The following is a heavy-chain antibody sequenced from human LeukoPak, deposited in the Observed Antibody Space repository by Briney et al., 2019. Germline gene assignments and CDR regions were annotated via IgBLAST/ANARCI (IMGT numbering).Heavy chain of an antibody. CDR1: GFTFSNAW. CDR3: VAGWYFDI. Sequence: GGSLRLSCAASGFTFSNAWMSWVRQAPGKGLEWVGRIKSKTDGGTTDYAAPVKGRFTISRDDSRNTMNVQMNSLKTEDTAVYYCVAGWYFDIWGRGTLVTVSS. V-gene: IGHV3-15*01. J-gene: IGHJ2*01. CDR2: IKSKTDGGTT.